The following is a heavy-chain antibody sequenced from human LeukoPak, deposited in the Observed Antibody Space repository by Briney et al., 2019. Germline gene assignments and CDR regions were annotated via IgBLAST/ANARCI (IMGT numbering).Heavy chain of an antibody. CDR2: INHNGNVN. Sequence: GGSLRLSCAASGFTFSSYWMNWARQAPGKGLEWVASINHNGNVNYYVDSVKGRFTISRDNAKNSLYLQMSNLRAEDTAVYFCAGGGGLDVWGQGATVTVSS. D-gene: IGHD3-16*01. V-gene: IGHV3-7*03. J-gene: IGHJ6*02. CDR3: AGGGGLDV. CDR1: GFTFSSYW.